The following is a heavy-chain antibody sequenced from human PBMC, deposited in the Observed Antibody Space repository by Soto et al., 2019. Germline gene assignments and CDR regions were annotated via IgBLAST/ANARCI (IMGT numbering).Heavy chain of an antibody. D-gene: IGHD3-3*01. J-gene: IGHJ6*02. CDR1: GGTFSSYA. V-gene: IGHV1-69*01. CDR3: ARDAGITIFGVVIISADYYGMDV. Sequence: QVQLVQSGAEVKKPGSSVKVSCKASGGTFSSYAISWVRQAPGQALEWMGGIIPIFGTANYAQKFQGRVTITADESTSTAYMELSSLRSEDTAVYYCARDAGITIFGVVIISADYYGMDVWGQGTTVTVSS. CDR2: IIPIFGTA.